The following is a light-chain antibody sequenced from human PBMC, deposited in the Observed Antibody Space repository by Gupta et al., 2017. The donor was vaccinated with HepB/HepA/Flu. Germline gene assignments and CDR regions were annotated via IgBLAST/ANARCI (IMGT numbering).Light chain of an antibody. J-gene: IGKJ1*01. V-gene: IGKV3-11*01. CDR2: DAS. Sequence: IVLTQSLATLSVSPGERATLSCRASQGVGRYVAWYQQKPGQAPRLLIYDASIRATGIPARFSGSASGTEFTLTISSLEPEDFAVYYCQQRSNWKRTFGQGTKLEIK. CDR1: QGVGRY. CDR3: QQRSNWKRT.